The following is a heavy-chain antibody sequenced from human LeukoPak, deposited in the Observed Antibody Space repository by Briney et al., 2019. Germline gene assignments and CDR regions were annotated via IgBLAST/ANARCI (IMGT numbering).Heavy chain of an antibody. CDR3: ARASGCDY. J-gene: IGHJ4*02. CDR2: ISYDGSNK. Sequence: XRLSXXXSGXTXXSYAMHWVRQAPGKGLEWVAVISYDGSNKYYTDSVKGRFTISRDNSKNTLYLQMNSLRAEDTAVYYCARASGCDYWGQGTLVTVSS. CDR1: GXTXXSYA. V-gene: IGHV3-30-3*01.